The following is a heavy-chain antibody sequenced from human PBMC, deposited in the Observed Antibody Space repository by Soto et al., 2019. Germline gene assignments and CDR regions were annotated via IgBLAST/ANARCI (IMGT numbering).Heavy chain of an antibody. CDR3: ARLPIVVVPAAMLNYYYYGMDV. CDR2: IDPSDSYT. D-gene: IGHD2-2*01. CDR1: GYSFTSYW. J-gene: IGHJ6*02. V-gene: IGHV5-10-1*01. Sequence: GESLKISCKGSGYSFTSYWIGWVRQMPGKGLEWMGRIDPSDSYTNYSPSFQGHVTISADKSISTAYLQWSSLKASDTAMYYCARLPIVVVPAAMLNYYYYGMDVWGQGTTVTVSS.